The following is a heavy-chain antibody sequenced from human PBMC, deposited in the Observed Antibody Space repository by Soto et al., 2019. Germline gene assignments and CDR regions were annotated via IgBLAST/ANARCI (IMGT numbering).Heavy chain of an antibody. CDR3: AKDSGYNYGYFRWFDP. V-gene: IGHV4-59*01. D-gene: IGHD5-18*01. CDR1: GCSISKYY. CDR2: IFYSGST. J-gene: IGHJ5*02. Sequence: ASETLFLTCTVSGCSISKYYWSWIRQPPGRGLEWIGHIFYSGSTNYNPALKSRVTISVDTSKSQFSLKLSSVTAADTAVYYCAKDSGYNYGYFRWFDPWGQGTLVTVSS.